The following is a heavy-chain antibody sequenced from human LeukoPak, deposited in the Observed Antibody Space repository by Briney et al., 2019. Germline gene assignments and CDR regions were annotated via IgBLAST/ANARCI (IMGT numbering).Heavy chain of an antibody. D-gene: IGHD3-22*01. J-gene: IGHJ4*02. CDR1: GFTFSSYE. CDR2: ISSSGSTI. V-gene: IGHV3-48*03. Sequence: GGSLRLSCAASGFTFSSYEMNWVRQAPGKGLEWVSYISSSGSTIYCADSVKGRFTISRDNAKNSLYLQMNSLRAEDTAVYYCARDGSYCDSSGYQIHFDYWGQGTLVTVSS. CDR3: ARDGSYCDSSGYQIHFDY.